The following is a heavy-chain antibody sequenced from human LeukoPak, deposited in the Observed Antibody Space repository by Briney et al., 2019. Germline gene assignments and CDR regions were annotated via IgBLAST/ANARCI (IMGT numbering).Heavy chain of an antibody. CDR3: ARGGRWFDP. V-gene: IGHV4-34*01. CDR1: GVSFSGYY. CDR2: INHSGST. J-gene: IGHJ5*02. Sequence: TSETLSLTCAVYGVSFSGYYWSWIRQPPGKGLEWIGEINHSGSTNYNPSLKSRVTISVDTSKNQFSLKLSSVTAADTAVYYCARGGRWFDPWGQGTLVTVSS.